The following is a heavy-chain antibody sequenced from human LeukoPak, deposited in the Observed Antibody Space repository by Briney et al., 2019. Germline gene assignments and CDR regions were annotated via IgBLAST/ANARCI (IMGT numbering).Heavy chain of an antibody. D-gene: IGHD3-9*01. CDR1: GFTFSSYG. CDR2: IRYDGSNK. J-gene: IGHJ6*04. CDR3: AKDRGLDDILTGYPMDV. Sequence: GGSLRLSCAASGFTFSSYGMHWVRQAPGKGLEWVAFIRYDGSNKYYADSVKSRFTISRDNSKNALYLQMNSLRAEDTAVYYCAKDRGLDDILTGYPMDVWGKGTTVTISS. V-gene: IGHV3-30*02.